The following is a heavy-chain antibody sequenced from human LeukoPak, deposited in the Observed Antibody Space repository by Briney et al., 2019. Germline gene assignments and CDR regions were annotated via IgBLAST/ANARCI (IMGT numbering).Heavy chain of an antibody. CDR2: ITGDGGGT. V-gene: IGHV3-23*01. Sequence: GGSLRLSCAASGFTFSSYSMNWVRQTPEKGLEWVSAITGDGGGTNHADSVKGRFFISRDNSKNTLYMQMNSLRAEDTAVYYCVKETSSGNFVTIDCWGQGALVTVSS. J-gene: IGHJ4*02. CDR1: GFTFSSYS. D-gene: IGHD1-26*01. CDR3: VKETSSGNFVTIDC.